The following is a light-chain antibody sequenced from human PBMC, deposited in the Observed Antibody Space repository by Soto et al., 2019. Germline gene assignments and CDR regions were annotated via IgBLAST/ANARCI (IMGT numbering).Light chain of an antibody. CDR2: FAS. CDR1: QSVRSW. Sequence: DIQLSQSPSILSASVGDRVTITCRASQSVRSWLAWYQQQPGKALKLLIYFASILESGVPSRFSGSGSETEYTLTITSLQPEDFATYYCQQYNSHSLYSFGQGTKVEIK. V-gene: IGKV1-5*01. CDR3: QQYNSHSLYS. J-gene: IGKJ2*01.